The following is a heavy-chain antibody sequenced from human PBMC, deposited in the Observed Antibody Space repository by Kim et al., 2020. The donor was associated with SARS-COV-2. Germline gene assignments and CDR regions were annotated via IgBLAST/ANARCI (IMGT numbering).Heavy chain of an antibody. CDR1: GFTISSYG. J-gene: IGHJ4*02. CDR3: AKGASGSYSSYFDY. D-gene: IGHD1-26*01. V-gene: IGHV3-30*18. CDR2: ISYDGNNK. Sequence: GGSLRLSCAASGFTISSYGMHWVRQAPGKGLEWVAIISYDGNNKYYADSVKGRFTISRDNSKNTLYLQMNSLRAEDTAVYYCAKGASGSYSSYFDYWGQGTLVTVSS.